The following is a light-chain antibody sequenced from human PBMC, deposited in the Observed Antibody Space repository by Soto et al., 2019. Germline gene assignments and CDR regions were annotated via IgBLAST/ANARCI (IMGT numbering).Light chain of an antibody. CDR2: KAS. J-gene: IGKJ2*01. V-gene: IGKV1-5*03. CDR3: QHYNSYPYT. Sequence: DIQMTQSPSTLSASVGDRVTITCRASQSISNWLAWYQQKPGKAPNLLIYKASSLESGVPSRFSGSGSGTEFTLTISSLQPADFATYYCQHYNSYPYTVGQGTKLEIK. CDR1: QSISNW.